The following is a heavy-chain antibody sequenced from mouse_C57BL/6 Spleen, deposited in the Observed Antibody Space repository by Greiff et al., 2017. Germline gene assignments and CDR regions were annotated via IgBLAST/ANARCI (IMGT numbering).Heavy chain of an antibody. D-gene: IGHD2-1*01. CDR2: ISSGGDYI. CDR3: TRDGNSYYFDY. Sequence: EVKLVESGEGLVKPGGSLKLSCAASGFTFSSYAMSWVRQTPEKRLEWVAYISSGGDYIYYADTVKGRFTISRDNARNTLYLQMSSLKSEDTAMYYCTRDGNSYYFDYWGQGTTLTVSS. V-gene: IGHV5-9-1*02. CDR1: GFTFSSYA. J-gene: IGHJ2*01.